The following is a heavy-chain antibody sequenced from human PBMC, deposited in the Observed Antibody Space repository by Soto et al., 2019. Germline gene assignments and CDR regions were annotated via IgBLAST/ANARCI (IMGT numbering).Heavy chain of an antibody. CDR1: GFTVSSNY. Sequence: GGSLRLSCAASGFTVSSNYMSWVRQAPGKGLEWVSVIYSGGSTYYADSVKGRFTISRDNSKNTLYLQMNSLRAEDTAVYYCARAGLEYGDYAFDIWGQGTMVTVSS. CDR2: IYSGGST. J-gene: IGHJ3*02. CDR3: ARAGLEYGDYAFDI. D-gene: IGHD4-17*01. V-gene: IGHV3-66*01.